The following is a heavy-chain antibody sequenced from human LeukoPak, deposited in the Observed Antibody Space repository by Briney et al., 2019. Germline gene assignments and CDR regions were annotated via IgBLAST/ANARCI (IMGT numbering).Heavy chain of an antibody. V-gene: IGHV1-69*04. Sequence: GASVKVSCKASGYTFTSYGISWVRQAPGQGLEWMGRIIPILGIANYAQKFQGRVTITADKSTSTAYMELSSLRSEDTAVYYCARCPAVAGGYYFDYWGQGTLVTVSS. D-gene: IGHD6-19*01. J-gene: IGHJ4*02. CDR1: GYTFTSYG. CDR2: IIPILGIA. CDR3: ARCPAVAGGYYFDY.